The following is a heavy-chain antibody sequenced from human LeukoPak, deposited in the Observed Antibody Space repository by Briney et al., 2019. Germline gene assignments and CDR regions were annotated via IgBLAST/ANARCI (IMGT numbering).Heavy chain of an antibody. CDR3: ARDRGHDSSGYYYYYYYYGMDV. J-gene: IGHJ6*02. CDR1: GYTFTSYG. D-gene: IGHD3-22*01. Sequence: ASVKVSCKASGYTFTSYGISWVRPAPGQGLEWMGWISAYNGNTNYAQKLQGRVTMTTDTSTSTAYMELRSLRSDDTAVYYCARDRGHDSSGYYYYYYYYGMDVWGQGTTVTVSS. CDR2: ISAYNGNT. V-gene: IGHV1-18*01.